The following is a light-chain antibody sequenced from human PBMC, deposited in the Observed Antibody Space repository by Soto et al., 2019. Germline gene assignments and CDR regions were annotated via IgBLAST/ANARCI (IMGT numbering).Light chain of an antibody. CDR3: CSYTSSSTLVL. V-gene: IGLV2-14*03. CDR1: SSDVGGHNY. CDR2: DVS. J-gene: IGLJ2*01. Sequence: QSALTQPASVSGSPGQSITISCTGSSSDVGGHNYVSWYQQHPGKAPKLMIYDVSYRPSGVSDRFSGSRSGNTASLTISGLQAEDEADYYCCSYTSSSTLVLFGGGTQLTVL.